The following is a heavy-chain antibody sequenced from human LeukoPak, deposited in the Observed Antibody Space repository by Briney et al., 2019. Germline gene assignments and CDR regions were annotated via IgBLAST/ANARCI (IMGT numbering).Heavy chain of an antibody. Sequence: GGFLRLSCAASGFTFSGSSMHWVRQASGKGLEWVGRIRSKANNYATVYAESVKGRFTISRDDSQNTAYLQMNSLKTEDTAVYYCMKALDCWGRGTLVTVSS. J-gene: IGHJ4*02. CDR1: GFTFSGSS. CDR3: MKALDC. V-gene: IGHV3-73*01. CDR2: IRSKANNYAT.